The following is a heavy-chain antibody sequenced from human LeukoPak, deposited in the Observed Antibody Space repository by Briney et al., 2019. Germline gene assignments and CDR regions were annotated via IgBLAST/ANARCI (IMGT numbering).Heavy chain of an antibody. V-gene: IGHV3-21*01. Sequence: PGGSLRLSCAASGFTFSSYNMNWVRQAPGKGLEWVSSISSSSTYIYYADSVKGRFTVSRDNAKNSLYLQMNSLRDDDTAVYYCARDSGIDSWGQGTLVTVSS. CDR2: ISSSSTYI. CDR3: ARDSGIDS. D-gene: IGHD6-25*01. J-gene: IGHJ4*02. CDR1: GFTFSSYN.